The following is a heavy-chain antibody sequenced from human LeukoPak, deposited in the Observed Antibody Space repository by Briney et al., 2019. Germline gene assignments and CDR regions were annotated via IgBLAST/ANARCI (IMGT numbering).Heavy chain of an antibody. D-gene: IGHD3-3*01. CDR3: ARGSLGDDFWSGYFYYYMDV. CDR2: ISSSGSTI. Sequence: PGGSLRLSCAASRFTFSDYYMSWIRQAPVKGLEWVSYISSSGSTIYYADSVKGRFTISRDNAKNSLYLQINSLRAEDTAVYYCARGSLGDDFWSGYFYYYMDVWGKGTTVTVSS. V-gene: IGHV3-11*01. J-gene: IGHJ6*03. CDR1: RFTFSDYY.